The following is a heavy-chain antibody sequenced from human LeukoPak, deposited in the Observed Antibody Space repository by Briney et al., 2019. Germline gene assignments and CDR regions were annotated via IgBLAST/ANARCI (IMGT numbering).Heavy chain of an antibody. V-gene: IGHV4-39*07. CDR3: ARRRRYCSSTSCQSSWFDP. D-gene: IGHD2-2*01. J-gene: IGHJ5*02. CDR1: GGSISSGGYY. Sequence: PSETLSLTCTVSGGSISSGGYYWSWIRQPPGKGLKWIGEINHSGSTNYNPSLKSRVTISVDTSKNQFSLKLSSVTAADTAVYYCARRRRYCSSTSCQSSWFDPWGQGTLVTVSS. CDR2: INHSGST.